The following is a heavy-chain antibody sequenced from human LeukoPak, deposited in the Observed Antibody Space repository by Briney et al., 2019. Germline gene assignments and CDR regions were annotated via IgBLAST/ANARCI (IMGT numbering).Heavy chain of an antibody. V-gene: IGHV4-39*01. D-gene: IGHD2-8*01. CDR3: ARRMAVFDP. CDR1: GGSISSSSYY. Sequence: SQTLSLTCTVSGGSISSSSYYWGWIRQPPGKGLEWIGSIYYSGPTYSNPSLNSRATLSVDPSNNKSSLKPSSVTPADPAVYYCARRMAVFDPWGQGTLVTVSS. CDR2: IYYSGPT. J-gene: IGHJ5*02.